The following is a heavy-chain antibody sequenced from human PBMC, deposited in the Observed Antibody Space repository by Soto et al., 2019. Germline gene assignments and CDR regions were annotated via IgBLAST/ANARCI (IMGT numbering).Heavy chain of an antibody. V-gene: IGHV1-18*01. CDR3: AREIRGSGSYYSAEYFQH. J-gene: IGHJ1*01. CDR1: GYTFTSYG. CDR2: ISAYNGNT. Sequence: ASVKVSCKASGYTFTSYGISWVRQAPGQGLEWMGWISAYNGNTNYAQKLQGRVTMTTDTSTSTAYMELRSLRSDDTAVYYCAREIRGSGSYYSAEYFQHWGQGTLVTVSS. D-gene: IGHD3-10*01.